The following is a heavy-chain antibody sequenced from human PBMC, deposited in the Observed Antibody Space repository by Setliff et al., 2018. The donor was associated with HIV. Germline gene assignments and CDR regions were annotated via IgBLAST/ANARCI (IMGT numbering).Heavy chain of an antibody. V-gene: IGHV1-24*01. CDR3: APTRAYPPLEYFQH. CDR1: GYTLTEVS. J-gene: IGHJ1*01. CDR2: FDPEDGET. Sequence: ASVKVSCKISGYTLTEVSMHWVRQAPGKGLEWMGYFDPEDGETIYAQKFQGRVTMTEDTSADTAYMDLSRLRSDDTAVYYCAPTRAYPPLEYFQHWGQGTLVTVSS.